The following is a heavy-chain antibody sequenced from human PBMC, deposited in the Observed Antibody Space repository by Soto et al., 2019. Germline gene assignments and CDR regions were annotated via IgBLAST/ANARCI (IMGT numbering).Heavy chain of an antibody. V-gene: IGHV5-51*01. CDR1: GHTFTSYW. J-gene: IGHJ3*02. Sequence: ESQKVSRKGSGHTFTSYWIGLVLHMPGKGLEWMGIIYPGDSDTRYSPSFQGQVTISADKSISTAYLQWSSLKASDTAMYYCARRGADKGRPAAAGYLDAFDICGQGTMVTVSS. CDR3: ARRGADKGRPAAAGYLDAFDI. D-gene: IGHD1-26*01. CDR2: IYPGDSDT.